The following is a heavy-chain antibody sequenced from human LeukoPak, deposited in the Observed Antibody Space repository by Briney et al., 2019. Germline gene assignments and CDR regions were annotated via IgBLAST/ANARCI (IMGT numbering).Heavy chain of an antibody. CDR1: GGTFSSYA. D-gene: IGHD6-6*01. CDR2: IIPIFGTA. J-gene: IGHJ4*02. V-gene: IGHV1-69*13. CDR3: AREGYSSSPTPLDY. Sequence: ASVTVSCKASGGTFSSYAISWVRQAPGQGLEWMGGIIPIFGTANYAQKFQGRVTITADESTSTAYMELSSLRSEDTAVYYCAREGYSSSPTPLDYWGQGTLVTVSS.